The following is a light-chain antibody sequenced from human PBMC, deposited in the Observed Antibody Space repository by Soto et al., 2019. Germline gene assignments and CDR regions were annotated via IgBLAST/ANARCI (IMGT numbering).Light chain of an antibody. CDR2: GAS. CDR1: QSVSSSS. CDR3: QQYGSSHT. V-gene: IGKV3-20*01. Sequence: IVLTQSPGTLSLSAGERATLSCRASQSVSSSSLAWYQQEPGQAPRLLIYGASSRATGIPDRFSGSGSGTDFTLTISRLEPEDFAVYYCQQYGSSHTFGQGTRLETK. J-gene: IGKJ5*01.